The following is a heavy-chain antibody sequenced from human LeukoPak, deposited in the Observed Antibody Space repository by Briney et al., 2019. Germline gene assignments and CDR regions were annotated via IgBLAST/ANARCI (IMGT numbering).Heavy chain of an antibody. CDR2: ISYDGSNK. CDR3: ARDNPVWFDP. CDR1: GFTFSSYG. J-gene: IGHJ5*02. Sequence: GRSLRLSCAASGFTFSSYGMHWVRQAPGKGLEWVAVISYDGSNKYYADSVKGRFTISRDNSKNTLYLQMNSLRAEDTAVYYCARDNPVWFDPWGQGTLVTVSS. V-gene: IGHV3-30*03.